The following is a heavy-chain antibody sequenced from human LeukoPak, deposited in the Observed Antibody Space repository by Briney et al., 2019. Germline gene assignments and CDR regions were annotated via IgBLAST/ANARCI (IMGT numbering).Heavy chain of an antibody. CDR1: GFTFSSNW. Sequence: GGPLRLSCAASGFTFSSNWMHWVRQAPGKGLVWVSRINAGGSRTNYADSVKGRFTISRDNAKNTLYLQMNSLRAEDTAVYYCARGADIAAAGTYYWGQGTLVTVSS. D-gene: IGHD6-13*01. V-gene: IGHV3-74*01. CDR3: ARGADIAAAGTYY. J-gene: IGHJ4*02. CDR2: INAGGSRT.